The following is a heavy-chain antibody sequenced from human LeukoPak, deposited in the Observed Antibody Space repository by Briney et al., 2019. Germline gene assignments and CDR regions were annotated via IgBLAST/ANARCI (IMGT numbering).Heavy chain of an antibody. CDR2: IYTSGST. J-gene: IGHJ5*02. CDR1: GGSISSGSYY. V-gene: IGHV4-61*02. Sequence: SQTLSLTCTVSGGSISSGSYYWSWIRQPAGKGLEWIGRIYTSGSTNFNPSLKSRVTISVDTSKNQFSLKLSSVTAADTAVYYCAREFRNYGILTVIGGWFDPWGQGTLVTVSS. D-gene: IGHD3-9*01. CDR3: AREFRNYGILTVIGGWFDP.